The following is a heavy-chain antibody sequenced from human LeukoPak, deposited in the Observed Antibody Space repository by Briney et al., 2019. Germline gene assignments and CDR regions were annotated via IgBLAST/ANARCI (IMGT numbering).Heavy chain of an antibody. CDR1: GFTFSSNT. CDR3: AKANYPDTGGHYENLDY. CDR2: ITGNSDSA. Sequence: GGSLRLSCAASGFTFSSNTMSWVRQSPGKGLEWVSAITGNSDSAYHADSVKGRFTISRDNSKNTLYLQMNSLRAEDTAVYYCAKANYPDTGGHYENLDYWGQGTLVTVSS. V-gene: IGHV3-23*01. D-gene: IGHD3-22*01. J-gene: IGHJ4*02.